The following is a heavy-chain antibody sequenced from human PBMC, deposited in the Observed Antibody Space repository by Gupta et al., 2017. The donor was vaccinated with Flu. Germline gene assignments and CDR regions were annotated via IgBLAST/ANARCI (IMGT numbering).Heavy chain of an antibody. D-gene: IGHD6-13*01. CDR2: ISSSSSTI. J-gene: IGHJ5*02. CDR1: GFTFSSYS. CDR3: ARESRVAAAGMPWFDP. V-gene: IGHV3-48*02. Sequence: EVQLAESGGGLVQPGGPLRLSCAASGFTFSSYSMTWVRQAPGKGLEWVSYISSSSSTIYYADSVKGRFTISRDNAKNSLYLQMNSLRDEDTAVYYCARESRVAAAGMPWFDPWGQGTLVTVSS.